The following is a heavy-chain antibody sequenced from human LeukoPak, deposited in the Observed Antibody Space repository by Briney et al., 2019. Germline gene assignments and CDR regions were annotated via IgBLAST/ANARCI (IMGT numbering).Heavy chain of an antibody. CDR1: GASINGYF. CDR2: VSHTGAT. D-gene: IGHD1-26*01. CDR3: ARDRRGSFYTFDL. V-gene: IGHV4-59*01. Sequence: SETLSLTCSVSGASINGYFWNWVRQTPEKRLDWIGYVSHTGATTSNPTLKSRVSITIDTSKSQVSLTMTSVTAADSALYYCARDRRGSFYTFDLWGPGTIVSVS. J-gene: IGHJ3*01.